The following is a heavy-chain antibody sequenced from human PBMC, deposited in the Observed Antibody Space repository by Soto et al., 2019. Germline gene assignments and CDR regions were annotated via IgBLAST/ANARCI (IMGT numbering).Heavy chain of an antibody. D-gene: IGHD4-17*01. CDR2: IWYDGSNK. V-gene: IGHV3-33*01. J-gene: IGHJ4*02. CDR1: GFTFSSYG. Sequence: GGSLRLSCAASGFTFSSYGMHWVRQAPGKGLEWVAVIWYDGSNKYYADSVKGRFTISRDNSKNTLYLQMNSLRAEDTAVYYCARNPEDYGDLWMRDWGQGTLVTVSS. CDR3: ARNPEDYGDLWMRD.